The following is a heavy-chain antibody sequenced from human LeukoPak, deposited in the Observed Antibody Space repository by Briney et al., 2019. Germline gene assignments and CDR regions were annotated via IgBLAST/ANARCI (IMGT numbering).Heavy chain of an antibody. V-gene: IGHV4-59*01. CDR2: IYYSGST. CDR1: GGSISSYY. CDR3: AREGDSSGYYLDY. Sequence: PSETLSLTCTVSGGSISSYYWSWIRQPPGKGLEWIGYIYYSGSTNYNPSLKSRVTISVDTSKNQFSLKLSSVTAADTAVYYCAREGDSSGYYLDYWGQGTLVTVSS. J-gene: IGHJ4*02. D-gene: IGHD3-22*01.